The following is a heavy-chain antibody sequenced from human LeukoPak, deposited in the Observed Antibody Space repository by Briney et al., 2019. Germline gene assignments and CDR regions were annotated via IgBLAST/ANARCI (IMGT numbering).Heavy chain of an antibody. V-gene: IGHV4-39*07. Sequence: SETLSLTCTVSGGSISTTNYYWGWIRQSPGKGLEWFGCVYYSGSTYYNPSLKSRVTISVDTSQNQFSLKLTSVTAADTAVYYCARRRPLYYYDSSGYNTGFDYWGQGTLVTVSS. CDR3: ARRRPLYYYDSSGYNTGFDY. CDR1: GGSISTTNYY. J-gene: IGHJ4*02. CDR2: VYYSGST. D-gene: IGHD3-22*01.